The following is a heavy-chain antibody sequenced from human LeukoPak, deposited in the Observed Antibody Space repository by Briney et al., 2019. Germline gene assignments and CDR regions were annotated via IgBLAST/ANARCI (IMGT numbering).Heavy chain of an antibody. CDR2: IKSQADGGSM. V-gene: IGHV3-15*01. CDR3: AKGLLGYFYHMDV. CDR1: GFSFTHAW. D-gene: IGHD2-15*01. Sequence: GGSLRLSCVASGFSFTHAWMFWVRQAPGKGLEWVGRIKSQADGGSMEYAAPVEGRFTLSRDDSKNTLYLDMSSLKTEDTAVYFCAKGLLGYFYHMDVWGKGTTVT. J-gene: IGHJ6*03.